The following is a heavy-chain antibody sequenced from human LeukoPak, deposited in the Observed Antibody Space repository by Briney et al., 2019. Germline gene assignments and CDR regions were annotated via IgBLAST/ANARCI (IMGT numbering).Heavy chain of an antibody. Sequence: ASVKVSCKASGYTFTSYGISWVRQAPGQGLEWMGIINPSGGSTNYAQKFQGRVTMTRDTSTSTVYMELSSLRSEDTAVYYCASDQGDYSNYPDYWGQGTLVTVSS. CDR3: ASDQGDYSNYPDY. J-gene: IGHJ4*02. CDR2: INPSGGST. CDR1: GYTFTSYG. D-gene: IGHD4-4*01. V-gene: IGHV1-46*01.